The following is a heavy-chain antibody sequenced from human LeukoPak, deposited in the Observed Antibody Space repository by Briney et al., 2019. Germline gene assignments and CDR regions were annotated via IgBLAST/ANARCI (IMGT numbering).Heavy chain of an antibody. D-gene: IGHD2-21*01. J-gene: IGHJ3*02. CDR2: ISYDGSNK. Sequence: GGSLRLSCAASGFTFSSYAMHWVRQAPGKGLEWVAVISYDGSNKYYADSVKGRFTISRDNSKNTLYLQMNSLRAEDTAVYYCARDVAPAFDIWGQGTMVTVSS. V-gene: IGHV3-30-3*01. CDR3: ARDVAPAFDI. CDR1: GFTFSSYA.